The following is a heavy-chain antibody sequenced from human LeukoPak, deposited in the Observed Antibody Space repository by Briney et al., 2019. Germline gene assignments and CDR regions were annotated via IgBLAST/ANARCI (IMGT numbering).Heavy chain of an antibody. CDR1: GFTFSSSV. CDR3: AKDLRYSSTWYYFDY. J-gene: IGHJ4*02. V-gene: IGHV3-30*02. D-gene: IGHD6-13*01. CDR2: IRYVGSNK. Sequence: GGSLRLSCAASGFTFSSSVMHWVRQAPRRGLEWVAFIRYVGSNKYYADSVKGGFTISRDNSRNTMYLQMNSLRAEDTAVYYCAKDLRYSSTWYYFDYWGEGTLVTVSS.